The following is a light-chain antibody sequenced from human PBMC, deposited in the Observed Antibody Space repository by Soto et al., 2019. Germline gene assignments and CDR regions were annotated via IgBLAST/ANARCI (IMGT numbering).Light chain of an antibody. V-gene: IGLV2-14*01. CDR3: SSYTTSSALEV. CDR2: EVS. Sequence: QSALTQPASVSGSPGQSITISCTGASSDVGGYNYVSWYQHHPGKAPKLMIYEVSNRPSGVSNRFSGSKSGNTASLTISGLQAEDEADYYCSSYTTSSALEVFGGGTQLTVL. J-gene: IGLJ3*02. CDR1: SSDVGGYNY.